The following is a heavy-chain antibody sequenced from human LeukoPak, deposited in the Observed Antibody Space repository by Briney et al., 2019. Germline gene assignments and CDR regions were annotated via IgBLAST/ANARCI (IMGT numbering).Heavy chain of an antibody. J-gene: IGHJ4*02. V-gene: IGHV1-2*06. CDR3: ASLYDIVGTTVDY. CDR1: GYTFTNYY. Sequence: ASVTVSCKTSGYTFTNYYIHWVRQAPGQGLEWMGRIDPNTGGTTSAKNFQGRVTMTRDTSISTAYMALSGLRSDDTAVYYCASLYDIVGTTVDYWGQGTLVTVSS. D-gene: IGHD1-26*01. CDR2: IDPNTGGT.